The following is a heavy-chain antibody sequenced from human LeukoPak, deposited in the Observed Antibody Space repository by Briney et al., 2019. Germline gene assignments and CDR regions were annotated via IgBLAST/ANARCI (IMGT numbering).Heavy chain of an antibody. J-gene: IGHJ6*03. CDR1: GFTVSSNY. CDR2: IYSGGST. CDR3: AGGGDWGTGYYYYYMDG. V-gene: IGHV3-66*02. Sequence: GGSLRLSCAASGFTVSSNYMRWVRQAPGKGLEWVSVIYSGGSTYYADSVKGRFTISRDNSKNTLYLQMNSLRAEDTAVYYCAGGGDWGTGYYYYYMDGWGIGTTVTVSS. D-gene: IGHD2-21*02.